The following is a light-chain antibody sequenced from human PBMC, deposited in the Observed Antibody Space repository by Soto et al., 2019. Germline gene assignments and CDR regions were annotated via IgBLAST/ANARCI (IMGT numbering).Light chain of an antibody. CDR2: AAS. Sequence: DFPMTQSPSYMSASVGDRVHITCRASKGIDNNLAWSQQKPGKAPKTLIYAASSLQSGVPSRFSGSGFGTDFTLTISSLQPEDFATYYCQHYNSYPQTFGQGTQLDIK. V-gene: IGKV1-16*01. CDR1: KGIDNN. J-gene: IGKJ5*01. CDR3: QHYNSYPQT.